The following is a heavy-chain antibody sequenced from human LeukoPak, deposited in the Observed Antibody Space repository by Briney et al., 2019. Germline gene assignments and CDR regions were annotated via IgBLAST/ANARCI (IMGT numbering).Heavy chain of an antibody. Sequence: PSETLSLTCAVYGGSFSGYYWSWIRQPPGKGLEWIGEINHSGNTNYNPSLKSRVTISVDTSKNQFSLKLSSVTAADTAVYYCARGSSSWLYYYYYYMDVWGKGTTVTISS. J-gene: IGHJ6*03. CDR2: INHSGNT. D-gene: IGHD6-13*01. CDR3: ARGSSSWLYYYYYYMDV. CDR1: GGSFSGYY. V-gene: IGHV4-34*01.